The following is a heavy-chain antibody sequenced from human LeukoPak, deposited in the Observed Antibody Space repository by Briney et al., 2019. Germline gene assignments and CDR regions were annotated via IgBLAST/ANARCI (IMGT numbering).Heavy chain of an antibody. CDR1: GYTLTELS. Sequence: ASVKVSCKVSGYTLTELSMHWVRQAPGKGLEWMGGFDPEDGETIYAQKFQGRVTMTEDTSTDTAYMELSSLRAEDTAVYYCAKDFHFTGYSSGWFDYWGQGTLVTVSS. V-gene: IGHV1-24*01. CDR3: AKDFHFTGYSSGWFDY. CDR2: FDPEDGET. D-gene: IGHD6-19*01. J-gene: IGHJ4*02.